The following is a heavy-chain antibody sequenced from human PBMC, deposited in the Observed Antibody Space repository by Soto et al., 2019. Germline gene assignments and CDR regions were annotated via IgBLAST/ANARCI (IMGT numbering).Heavy chain of an antibody. CDR2: ISSGGNDI. CDR3: ARMAY. V-gene: IGHV3-21*06. CDR1: RLRLSRYS. Sequence: GGTRRLSCEPGRLRLSRYSVNWVRQAPGKGLEWVSSISSGGNDISYAESVEGRFFTSRDNVNNVLYLDINNLRPEDTAAYYFARMAYWGQGTLVTVSS. J-gene: IGHJ4*02.